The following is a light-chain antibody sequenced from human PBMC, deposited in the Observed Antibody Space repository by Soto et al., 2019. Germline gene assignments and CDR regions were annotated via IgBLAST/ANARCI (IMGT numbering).Light chain of an antibody. Sequence: QPVLTQPPSVSGAPGQRVTISCTGSSSNIGAGYDVHWYQQLPGTAPKLLIYGNSNRPSGVPDRFSGSKSGTSASLAITGLQAEDEADYYCHSYDSSLSGSVFGGGTQLTVL. CDR2: GNS. CDR3: HSYDSSLSGSV. J-gene: IGLJ7*01. CDR1: SSNIGAGYD. V-gene: IGLV1-40*01.